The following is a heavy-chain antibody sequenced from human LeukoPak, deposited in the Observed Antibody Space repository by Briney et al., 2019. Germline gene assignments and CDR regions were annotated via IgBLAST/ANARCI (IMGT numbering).Heavy chain of an antibody. D-gene: IGHD1-26*01. CDR1: GFTFSNFR. V-gene: IGHV3-23*01. J-gene: IGHJ4*02. CDR2: ISNSADVT. CDR3: ARMRREAYFDY. Sequence: GGTLRLSCATSGFTFSNFRMSWVRQVPGKGLEWVSGISNSADVTYYADSVKGRFTISRDNTKSTLYLQMNSLRAEDTAVYYCARMRREAYFDYWGQGTLVTVSS.